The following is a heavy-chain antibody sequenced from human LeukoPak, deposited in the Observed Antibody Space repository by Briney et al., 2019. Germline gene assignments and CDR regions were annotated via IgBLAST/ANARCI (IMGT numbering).Heavy chain of an antibody. V-gene: IGHV1-69*13. Sequence: SVKVSCKASGYTFTSYGISWVRQAPGQGLEWMRGIIPIFGTANYAQKFQGRVTITADESTSTAYMELSSLRSEDTAVYYCATAPDRHYYGSGRSLDYWGQGTLVTVSS. CDR3: ATAPDRHYYGSGRSLDY. CDR1: GYTFTSYG. J-gene: IGHJ4*02. CDR2: IIPIFGTA. D-gene: IGHD3-10*01.